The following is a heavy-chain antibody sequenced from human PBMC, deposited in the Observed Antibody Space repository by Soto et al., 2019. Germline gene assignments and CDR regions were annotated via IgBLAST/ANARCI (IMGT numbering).Heavy chain of an antibody. CDR1: GYTFSIYY. Sequence: ASVKVSCKASGYTFSIYYIHWVRQAPGQGLQWMGKINPSVGTTNSAQRFQGRVTMTRDTSTSTVYMELSSLRSEDTAVYYCARGGPFCAGDCADYWGQGTLVTVSS. J-gene: IGHJ4*02. V-gene: IGHV1-46*03. CDR2: INPSVGTT. D-gene: IGHD2-21*02. CDR3: ARGGPFCAGDCADY.